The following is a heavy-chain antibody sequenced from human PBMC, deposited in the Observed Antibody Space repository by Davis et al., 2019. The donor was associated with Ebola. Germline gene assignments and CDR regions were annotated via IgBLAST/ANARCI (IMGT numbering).Heavy chain of an antibody. CDR3: TRDLKQPPPSYYYGMDV. J-gene: IGHJ6*02. CDR1: GFIFGDYA. CDR2: IRSKAYGGKT. D-gene: IGHD6-13*01. V-gene: IGHV3-49*04. Sequence: PGGSLRLSCTASGFIFGDYAMNWVRQAPGKGLEWVGFIRSKAYGGKTEHAASVKGRFTISRDDSKSIAYLEMNNLKTEDTAVYYCTRDLKQPPPSYYYGMDVWGQGTTVAVSS.